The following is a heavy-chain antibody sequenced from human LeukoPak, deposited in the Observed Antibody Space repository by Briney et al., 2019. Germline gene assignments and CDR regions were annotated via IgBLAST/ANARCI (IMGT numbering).Heavy chain of an antibody. J-gene: IGHJ5*02. D-gene: IGHD6-13*01. Sequence: GGSLRLSCAASGFTFSSYAMSWVRQAPGKGLEWVSAISGSGGSTYYADSVKGRFTISRDNSKNTLYLQMNSLRAEDTAVYYCAQDSWYMAANWXPXXXFDPWGQXTLVTVSS. CDR2: ISGSGGST. V-gene: IGHV3-23*01. CDR1: GFTFSSYA. CDR3: AQDSWYMAANWXPXXXFDP.